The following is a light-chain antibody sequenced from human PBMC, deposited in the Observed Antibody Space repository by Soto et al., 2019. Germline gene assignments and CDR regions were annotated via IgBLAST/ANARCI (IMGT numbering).Light chain of an antibody. Sequence: ETVFTQSPAPLSLSPGERATLSCRASQSVTNYLAWYQHKPGQAPRLLIYDVSNRATGIPARFSGSGSGADFTLTISSLEPEDFAVYYCQHRSDWLYTFGQGTKVDIK. V-gene: IGKV3-11*01. CDR1: QSVTNY. J-gene: IGKJ2*01. CDR2: DVS. CDR3: QHRSDWLYT.